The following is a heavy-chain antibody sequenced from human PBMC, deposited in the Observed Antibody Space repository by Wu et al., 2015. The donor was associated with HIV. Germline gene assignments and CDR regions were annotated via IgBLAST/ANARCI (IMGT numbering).Heavy chain of an antibody. CDR3: ARAVRGNRGGANYYYGMDV. V-gene: IGHV1-8*01. CDR2: MNPNSGNT. CDR1: GYTFTSYD. Sequence: QVQLVQSGAEVKKPGASVKVSCKASGYTFTSYDINWVRQATGQGLEWMGWMNPNSGNTGYAQKFQGRVTMTRNTSISTAYMELSSLRSEDTAVYYCARAVRGNRGGANYYYGMDVWGQGTTVTVSS. D-gene: IGHD3-10*01. J-gene: IGHJ6*02.